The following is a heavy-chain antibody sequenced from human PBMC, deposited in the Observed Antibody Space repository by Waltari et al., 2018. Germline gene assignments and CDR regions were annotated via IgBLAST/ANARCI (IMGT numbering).Heavy chain of an antibody. CDR3: AXXGSGFDT. V-gene: IGHV3-48*01. Sequence: DVQLVESGXGLVQPGGSLXLSCAXSVFTXSTYNLNWVRQAPGRGLKWGSFISSXGDITYYTXAGKXRFXISXXXAXNSLYLQXXXLRVXDTAVYYCAXXGSGFDTXGQGTLVTVXS. CDR1: VFTXSTYN. CDR2: ISSXGDIT. J-gene: IGHJ5*02.